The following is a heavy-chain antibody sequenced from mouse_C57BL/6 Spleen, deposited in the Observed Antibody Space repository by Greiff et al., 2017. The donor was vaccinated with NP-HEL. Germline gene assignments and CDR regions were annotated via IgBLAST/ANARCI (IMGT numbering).Heavy chain of an antibody. CDR3: TRRIYYGSSYVGAMDY. Sequence: VQLKESGGGLVQPGGSMKLSCAASGFTFSDAWMDWVRQSPEKGLEWVAEIRNKANNHATYYAESVKGRFTISRDDSKSSVYLQMNSLRAEDTGIYYCTRRIYYGSSYVGAMDYWGQGTSVTVSS. CDR2: IRNKANNHAT. CDR1: GFTFSDAW. D-gene: IGHD1-1*01. J-gene: IGHJ4*01. V-gene: IGHV6-6*01.